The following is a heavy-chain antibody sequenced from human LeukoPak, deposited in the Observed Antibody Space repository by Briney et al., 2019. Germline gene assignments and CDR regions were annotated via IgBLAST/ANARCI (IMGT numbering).Heavy chain of an antibody. J-gene: IGHJ6*02. D-gene: IGHD2-2*01. CDR3: AREGYCSSTSCYAQDYYYGMDV. Sequence: EASVKVSCKASGYTFTSYDINWVRQATGQGLEWMGWMNPNSGNTGYAQKFQGRVTMTRNTSISTAYMELSSLRSDDTAVYYCAREGYCSSTSCYAQDYYYGMDVWGQGTTVTVSS. V-gene: IGHV1-8*01. CDR2: MNPNSGNT. CDR1: GYTFTSYD.